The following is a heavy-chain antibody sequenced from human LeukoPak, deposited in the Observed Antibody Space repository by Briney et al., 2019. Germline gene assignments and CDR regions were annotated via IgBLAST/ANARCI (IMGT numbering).Heavy chain of an antibody. Sequence: PSETLSLTCAVSGGSITNYYWSWIRQPAGKGLEWIGRVHSSRGSNYNPSLKSRVTMSVDTSKNQVSLKLIAVTAADTAVYYCASFRPVDYYFYGVDVWGQGTTVTVSS. V-gene: IGHV4-4*07. CDR1: GGSITNYY. CDR2: VHSSRGS. CDR3: ASFRPVDYYFYGVDV. J-gene: IGHJ6*02.